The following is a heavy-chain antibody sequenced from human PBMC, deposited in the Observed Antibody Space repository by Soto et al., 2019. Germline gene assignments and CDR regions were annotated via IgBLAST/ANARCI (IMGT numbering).Heavy chain of an antibody. V-gene: IGHV1-69*01. Sequence: QVQLVQSGAEVKKPGSSVKVSCKASGGAFGSYAINWVRQAPGQGLEWMGGIIPMFDTTNYAQRFQGRVTVTADESTSTVYLELTRLRSEDPAMYYCTRHRGYSSGYWGQDFWGQGTLVTVSS. CDR1: GGAFGSYA. J-gene: IGHJ4*02. CDR3: TRHRGYSSGYWGQDF. D-gene: IGHD5-12*01. CDR2: IIPMFDTT.